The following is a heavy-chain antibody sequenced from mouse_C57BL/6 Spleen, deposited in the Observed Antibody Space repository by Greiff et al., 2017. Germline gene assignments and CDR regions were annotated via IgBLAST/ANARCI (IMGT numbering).Heavy chain of an antibody. CDR1: GFTFSSYA. D-gene: IGHD2-1*01. J-gene: IGHJ4*01. V-gene: IGHV5-4*01. CDR3: ARDGDGNYLLAMDY. Sequence: EVQWVESGGGLVKPGGSLKLSCAASGFTFSSYAMSWVRQTPEKRLEWVATISDGGSYTYYPDNVKGRFTISRDNAKNNLYLQMSHLKSEDTAMYYCARDGDGNYLLAMDYWGQGTSVTVSS. CDR2: ISDGGSYT.